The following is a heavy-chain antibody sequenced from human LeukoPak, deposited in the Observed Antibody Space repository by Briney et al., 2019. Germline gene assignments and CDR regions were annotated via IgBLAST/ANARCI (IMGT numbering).Heavy chain of an antibody. CDR3: ARDLPSYEMATTFDY. Sequence: ASVKVSCKASGYTFTSYDINWVRQATGQGLEWMGWMNPNSGNTGYAQKFQGRVTMTRNTPISTAYMELSSLRSEDTAVYYCARDLPSYEMATTFDYWGQGTLVTVSS. V-gene: IGHV1-8*01. J-gene: IGHJ4*02. CDR2: MNPNSGNT. D-gene: IGHD5-24*01. CDR1: GYTFTSYD.